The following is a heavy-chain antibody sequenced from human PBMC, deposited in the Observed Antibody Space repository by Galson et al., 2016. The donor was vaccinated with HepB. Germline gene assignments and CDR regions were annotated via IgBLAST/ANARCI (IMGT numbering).Heavy chain of an antibody. D-gene: IGHD1-1*01. V-gene: IGHV3-15*01. CDR3: TTVVPDNWSFLFDY. J-gene: IGHJ4*02. Sequence: SLRLSCAASGFIFSNAWMTWVRQAPGKGLEWVGRIKSKTGGGTVDYAAPVKGRFTISRDDSKNTLYLQMNSLKIEDTAVYYCTTVVPDNWSFLFDYWGQGTLVTVSS. CDR2: IKSKTGGGTV. CDR1: GFIFSNAW.